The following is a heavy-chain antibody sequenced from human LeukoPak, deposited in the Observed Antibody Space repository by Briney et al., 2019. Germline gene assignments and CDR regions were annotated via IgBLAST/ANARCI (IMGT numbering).Heavy chain of an antibody. V-gene: IGHV3-30*02. Sequence: PGGSLILSWAAAGFTFSSYGMHWVRQAPGKGLEWVAFIRYDGSNKYYADSVKGRFTISRDNSKNTLYLQMNSLSAEDTAVYYCAKDHGGDGYSNYWGQGTLVTVSS. J-gene: IGHJ4*02. CDR2: IRYDGSNK. D-gene: IGHD5-24*01. CDR3: AKDHGGDGYSNY. CDR1: GFTFSSYG.